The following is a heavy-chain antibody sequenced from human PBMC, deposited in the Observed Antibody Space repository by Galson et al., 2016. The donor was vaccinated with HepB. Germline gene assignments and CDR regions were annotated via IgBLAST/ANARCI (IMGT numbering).Heavy chain of an antibody. V-gene: IGHV1-2*02. D-gene: IGHD6-13*01. Sequence: SVKVSCKASGYTFTGYYMHWVRQAPGQGLEWMGWINPNSGGTNYAQNFQGRVAVTRDTSISTAYLELSRLRSDDTAVYYCARDRAAVPGYFPHWGQGTLVTVSS. CDR2: INPNSGGT. J-gene: IGHJ1*01. CDR1: GYTFTGYY. CDR3: ARDRAAVPGYFPH.